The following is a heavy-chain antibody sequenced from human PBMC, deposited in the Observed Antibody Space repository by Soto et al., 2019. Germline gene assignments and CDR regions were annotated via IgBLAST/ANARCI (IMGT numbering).Heavy chain of an antibody. CDR3: ARLSEWLFPSDAFDI. CDR1: GFTFSSYW. CDR2: IKQDGSEK. Sequence: PGGSLRLSCAASGFTFSSYWMSWVRQAPGKGLEWVANIKQDGSEKYYVDSVKGRFTISRDNAKNSLYLQMNSLRAEDTAVYYCARLSEWLFPSDAFDIWGQGTMVTVSS. D-gene: IGHD3-3*01. V-gene: IGHV3-7*01. J-gene: IGHJ3*02.